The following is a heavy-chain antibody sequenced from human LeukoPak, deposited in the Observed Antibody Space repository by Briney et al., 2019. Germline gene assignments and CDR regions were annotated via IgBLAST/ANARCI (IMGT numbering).Heavy chain of an antibody. CDR2: INTNTGNP. D-gene: IGHD3-10*01. CDR3: ARGMRGNGSGSYHY. V-gene: IGHV7-4-1*02. Sequence: GASVKVSLKASGSTFTSNALNWVGQPPAQGLGWMGWINTNTGNPTYAQGFTGRFVFSLDSSVSTAYLQISSLKAEDTAVYYCARGMRGNGSGSYHYWGQGTLVTVSS. CDR1: GSTFTSNA. J-gene: IGHJ4*02.